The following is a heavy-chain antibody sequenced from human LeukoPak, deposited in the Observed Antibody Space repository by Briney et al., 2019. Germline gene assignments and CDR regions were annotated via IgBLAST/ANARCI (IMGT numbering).Heavy chain of an antibody. CDR3: ARGGAAAGPNDY. D-gene: IGHD6-13*01. Sequence: AGSLRLSCAASGFTVSSNYMSWVRQAPGKGLEWVSVINSGGSTYYADSVKGRFTISRDNSKNTLYLQLNSLRAEDTAVYYCARGGAAAGPNDYWGQGTLVTVSS. J-gene: IGHJ4*02. CDR2: INSGGST. V-gene: IGHV3-53*01. CDR1: GFTVSSNY.